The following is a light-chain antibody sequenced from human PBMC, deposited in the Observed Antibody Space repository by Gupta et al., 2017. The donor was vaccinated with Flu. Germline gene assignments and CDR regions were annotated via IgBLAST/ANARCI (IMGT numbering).Light chain of an antibody. CDR3: QQDDSTPQT. Sequence: DIVMTQSPDSLAVSLGERATINCRSSQSILYSSNSKNYLAWYQQKPGQPPKLLIYWASTRESGVPDRFSGSGSGTDFTLTISSLQAEDVAVYYCQQDDSTPQTFGQGTKVAIK. CDR1: QSILYSSNSKNY. CDR2: WAS. J-gene: IGKJ1*01. V-gene: IGKV4-1*01.